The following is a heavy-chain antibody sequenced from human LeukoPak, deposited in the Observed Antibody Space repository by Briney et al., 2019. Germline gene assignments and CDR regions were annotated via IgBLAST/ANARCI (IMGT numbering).Heavy chain of an antibody. Sequence: SQTLSLTCSVSGGSISSGGYSWGWIRQPPGKGLEWIGYMYHSGSTYYNPSLKSRVTIPVDRSKTQSSLKLSSVTAADTAVYYCARGSSWFDPWGQGTLVTVSS. CDR2: MYHSGST. CDR3: ARGSSWFDP. J-gene: IGHJ5*02. V-gene: IGHV4-30-2*01. CDR1: GGSISSGGYS. D-gene: IGHD3-10*01.